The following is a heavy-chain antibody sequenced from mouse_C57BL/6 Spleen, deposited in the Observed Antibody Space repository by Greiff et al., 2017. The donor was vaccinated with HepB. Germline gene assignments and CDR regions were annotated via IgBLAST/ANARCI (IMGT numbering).Heavy chain of an antibody. D-gene: IGHD1-1*01. CDR1: GYSFTGYY. CDR3: ARWRVTTVPSYAMDY. J-gene: IGHJ4*01. Sequence: EVQLQQSGPELVKPGASVKISCKASGYSFTGYYMNWVKQSPEKSLEWIGEINPSTGGTTYNQKFKAKATLTVDKSSSTAYMQLKSLTSEDSAVYYCARWRVTTVPSYAMDYWGQGTSVTVSS. CDR2: INPSTGGT. V-gene: IGHV1-42*01.